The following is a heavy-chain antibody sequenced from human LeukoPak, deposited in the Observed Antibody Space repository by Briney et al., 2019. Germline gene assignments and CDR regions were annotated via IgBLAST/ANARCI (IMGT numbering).Heavy chain of an antibody. V-gene: IGHV3-33*01. D-gene: IGHD3-16*01. CDR2: VWSDGSEN. Sequence: LSCATTRLAVSCDGMECGRRGPAYDLKKKAVVWSDGSENYYADSVKGRFTISRDNSKETLDLQMDRLRVEDTALYYCVRRGRKTYDFDSWGQGTLVIVSP. CDR1: RLAVSCDG. CDR3: VRRGRKTYDFDS. J-gene: IGHJ4*02.